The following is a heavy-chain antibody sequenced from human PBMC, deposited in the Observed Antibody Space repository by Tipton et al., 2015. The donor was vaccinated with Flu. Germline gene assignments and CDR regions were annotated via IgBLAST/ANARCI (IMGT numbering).Heavy chain of an antibody. CDR2: VNHSGTT. J-gene: IGHJ5*02. CDR3: VRDSGYPDWFDA. CDR1: GDVMSSRYW. D-gene: IGHD6-25*01. Sequence: GLVKPSGTLSLTCPVSGDVMSSRYWWSWVRQSPNKGLEWIGEVNHSGTTNYNPSFRSRVSMSIDMSQDQFSLRLSSVTASDMATYYCVRDSGYPDWFDAWGQGTQVTVAS. V-gene: IGHV4-4*02.